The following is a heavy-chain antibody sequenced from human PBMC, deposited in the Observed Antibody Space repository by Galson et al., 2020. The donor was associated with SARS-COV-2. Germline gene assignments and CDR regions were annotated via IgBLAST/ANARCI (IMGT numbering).Heavy chain of an antibody. Sequence: GESLKISCVGSGYTFSNYAMHWVRQAPGKGLEWVAGISYDGGNKKYGDSVKGRFPISRDNSKNTLSLQMNTLGAEDTAVYYCARDLFTYYFDDSGPNIEYWGQGTLVTVSS. D-gene: IGHD3-22*01. CDR1: GYTFSNYA. CDR3: ARDLFTYYFDDSGPNIEY. V-gene: IGHV3-30*03. CDR2: ISYDGGNK. J-gene: IGHJ4*02.